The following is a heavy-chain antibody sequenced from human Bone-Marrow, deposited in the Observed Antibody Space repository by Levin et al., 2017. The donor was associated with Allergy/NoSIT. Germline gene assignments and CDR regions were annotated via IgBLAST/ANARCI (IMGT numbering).Heavy chain of an antibody. CDR2: IYPGDSET. CDR3: ARSRGYCSSSNCALFDY. J-gene: IGHJ4*02. V-gene: IGHV5-51*01. Sequence: WESLKISCKASGYSLTSYWIGWVRQMPGKGLEWMGIIYPGDSETRFSPSFQGQVTISADKSISTAYLQWSSLKASDTAMYYCARSRGYCSSSNCALFDYWGQGTLVTVSS. CDR1: GYSLTSYW. D-gene: IGHD2-2*01.